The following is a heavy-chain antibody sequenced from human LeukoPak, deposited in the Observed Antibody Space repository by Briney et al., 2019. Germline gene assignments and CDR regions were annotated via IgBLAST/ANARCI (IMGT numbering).Heavy chain of an antibody. CDR3: AREDTVAGKDDAFDI. Sequence: SETLSLTCTVSGGSISSYYWSWIRQPPGKGLEWIGYIYDSGSTNYNPSLKSRVTISVDTSKNQFFMKLSSVTAAETDVYYCAREDTVAGKDDAFDIWGQGTMVTVSS. J-gene: IGHJ3*02. CDR2: IYDSGST. CDR1: GGSISSYY. V-gene: IGHV4-59*12. D-gene: IGHD6-19*01.